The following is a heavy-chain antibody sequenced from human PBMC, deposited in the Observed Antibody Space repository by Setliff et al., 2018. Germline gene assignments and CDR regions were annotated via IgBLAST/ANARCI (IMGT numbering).Heavy chain of an antibody. Sequence: SETLSLTFTVSGGSVSSGSYYWSWIRQPAGKGLEWIGRIYTSGSTNYNPSLKSRVAISVDTSKNQFSLRLSSVTAADTAVYYCAKEGYYDHFGYYHYYFDFWGQGTLVTVSS. V-gene: IGHV4-61*02. CDR1: GGSVSSGSYY. J-gene: IGHJ4*02. CDR2: IYTSGST. D-gene: IGHD3-22*01. CDR3: AKEGYYDHFGYYHYYFDF.